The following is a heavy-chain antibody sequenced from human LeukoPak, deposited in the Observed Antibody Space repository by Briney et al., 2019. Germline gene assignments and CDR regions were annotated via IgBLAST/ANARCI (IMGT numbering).Heavy chain of an antibody. CDR3: ARESFKSLAGYLDY. J-gene: IGHJ4*02. Sequence: PGGSLRLSCAAYGFTFSNYAMTWVRQAPGKGLEWVSGINGGGDTTYYADSEKGRFTISRDNSRNSLYLQMNSLRVADTAVYFCARESFKSLAGYLDYWGQGSLVTVSS. CDR1: GFTFSNYA. V-gene: IGHV3-23*01. CDR2: INGGGDTT. D-gene: IGHD6-19*01.